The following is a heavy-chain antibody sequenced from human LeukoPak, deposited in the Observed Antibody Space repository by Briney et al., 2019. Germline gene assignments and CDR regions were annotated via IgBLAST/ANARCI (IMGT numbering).Heavy chain of an antibody. CDR3: ARQVRGYDYVWGSYTVFDY. Sequence: PSETLSLTCTVSGGSISSSSYYWGWIRQPPGKGLEWIGSIYYSGSTYYIPSLKSRVTISVDTSKNQFSLKLSSVTAADTAVYYCARQVRGYDYVWGSYTVFDYWGQGTLVTVSS. J-gene: IGHJ4*02. D-gene: IGHD3-16*01. CDR1: GGSISSSSYY. CDR2: IYYSGST. V-gene: IGHV4-39*01.